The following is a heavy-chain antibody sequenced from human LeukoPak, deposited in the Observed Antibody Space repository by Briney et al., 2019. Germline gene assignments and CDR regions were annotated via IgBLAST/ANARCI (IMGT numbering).Heavy chain of an antibody. D-gene: IGHD2-8*01. Sequence: ASVKVSCKASGYTFTGYYMHWVRQAPGQGLEWMGWINPNNGGTNYAQKFQGRVTMTRDTSISTAYMELSRLRSDDTAVYYCARELITTSTRNFDYWGQGTLVTVSA. CDR1: GYTFTGYY. J-gene: IGHJ4*02. CDR3: ARELITTSTRNFDY. V-gene: IGHV1-2*02. CDR2: INPNNGGT.